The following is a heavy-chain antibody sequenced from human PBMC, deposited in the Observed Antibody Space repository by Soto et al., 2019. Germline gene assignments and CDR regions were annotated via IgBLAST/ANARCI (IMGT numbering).Heavy chain of an antibody. V-gene: IGHV4-30-4*01. CDR2: TYDSGST. CDR1: GGSISGGGYY. J-gene: IGHJ2*01. D-gene: IGHD1-1*01. Sequence: QVQLQESGPGLVKPSETLSLTCTVSGGSISGGGYYWSWIRQPPGKGLEWIGYTYDSGSTYYNPSLKSRISISIDTSKNQFSLRLTSVTAADTAVYYCAREIIPLTTDWYFDLWAGAPWSLSPQ. CDR3: AREIIPLTTDWYFDL.